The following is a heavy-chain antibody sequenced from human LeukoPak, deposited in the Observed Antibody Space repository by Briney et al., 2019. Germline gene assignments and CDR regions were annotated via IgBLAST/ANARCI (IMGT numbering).Heavy chain of an antibody. V-gene: IGHV3-30*18. CDR2: ISYDGSHK. D-gene: IGHD4-17*01. CDR3: AKGARGDTVTSIVGLNWFDP. CDR1: GFTFSSYS. Sequence: GGSLRLSCAASGFTFSSYSMNWVRQAPGKGLEWVAVISYDGSHKYYADSVKGRFSISRDNSKNTLYLQMNSLRADDTAVYYCAKGARGDTVTSIVGLNWFDPWGQGTLVTVSS. J-gene: IGHJ5*02.